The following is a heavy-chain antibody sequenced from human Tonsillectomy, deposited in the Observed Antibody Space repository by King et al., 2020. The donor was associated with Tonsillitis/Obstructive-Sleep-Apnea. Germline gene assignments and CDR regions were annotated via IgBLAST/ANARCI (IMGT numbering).Heavy chain of an antibody. CDR1: GFTFSTYP. J-gene: IGHJ6*03. V-gene: IGHV3-23*04. Sequence: VQLVESGGGLVQPGGSLRLSCAASGFTFSTYPMAWVRQAPGKGLEWVSGISASGGVTYYADSVKGRFTISRDNSKDTVYLQMTSLRAEDTALYYCAKRATVSSIYYYMDVWGKGTTVTVSS. D-gene: IGHD6-6*01. CDR3: AKRATVSSIYYYMDV. CDR2: ISASGGVT.